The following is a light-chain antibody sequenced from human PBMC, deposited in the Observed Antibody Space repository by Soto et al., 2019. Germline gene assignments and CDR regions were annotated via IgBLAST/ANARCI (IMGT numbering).Light chain of an antibody. J-gene: IGKJ2*03. CDR3: QHFNSWPYS. V-gene: IGKV3-15*01. CDR2: GAS. CDR1: QTVSSN. Sequence: EIVMTQSPATLSVSPGERATLSCRASQTVSSNLHWYQQKPGQSPRLLIYGASTRASGIPARFSGSGSGTEFTLTITRLQSEDFAIYYCQHFNSWPYSFGQGTKLDIK.